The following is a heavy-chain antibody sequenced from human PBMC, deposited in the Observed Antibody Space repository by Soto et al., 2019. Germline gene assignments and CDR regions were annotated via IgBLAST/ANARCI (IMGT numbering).Heavy chain of an antibody. CDR3: AKTPSPQQLVLGG. V-gene: IGHV3-30*18. J-gene: IGHJ4*02. D-gene: IGHD6-13*01. Sequence: PGGSLRLSCAASGFTFSSYGMHWARQAPGKGLEWVAVISYDGSNKYYADSVKGRFTISRDNSKNTLYLQMNSLRAEDTAVYYCAKTPSPQQLVLGGWGQGTLVTVSS. CDR2: ISYDGSNK. CDR1: GFTFSSYG.